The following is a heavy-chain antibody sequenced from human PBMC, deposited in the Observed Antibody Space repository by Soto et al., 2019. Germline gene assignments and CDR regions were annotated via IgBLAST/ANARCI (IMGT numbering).Heavy chain of an antibody. V-gene: IGHV4-61*08. CDR3: ARHSGGYNGFDFSS. CDR2: IYYSGST. D-gene: IGHD5-12*01. J-gene: IGHJ5*02. Sequence: PSETLSLTCTVSGGSISSGGYYWSWIRQHPGKGLEWIGYIYYSGSTNYNPSLKSRVTISVDTSKNQFSLSLTSVTAADTAVYYCARHSGGYNGFDFSSWRQGALVTVS. CDR1: GGSISSGGYY.